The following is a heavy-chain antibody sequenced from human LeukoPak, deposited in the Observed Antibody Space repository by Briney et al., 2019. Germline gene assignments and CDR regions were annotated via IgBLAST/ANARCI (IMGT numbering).Heavy chain of an antibody. Sequence: SETLSLTCTVSGGSISSGSYYWSWIRQPAGKGLEWIGRIYTSGSTNYNPSLKSRVTISVDTSKNQFSLKLSSVTAADTAVYYCARGDDYYGSGSYPFDYWGQGTLVTVSS. CDR1: GGSISSGSYY. J-gene: IGHJ4*02. D-gene: IGHD3-10*01. CDR2: IYTSGST. V-gene: IGHV4-61*02. CDR3: ARGDDYYGSGSYPFDY.